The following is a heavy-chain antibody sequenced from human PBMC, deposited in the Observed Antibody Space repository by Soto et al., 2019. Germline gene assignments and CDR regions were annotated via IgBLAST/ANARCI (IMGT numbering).Heavy chain of an antibody. CDR1: GFTFSSYG. Sequence: GGSLRLSCAASGFTFSSYGMHWVRQAPGKGLEWVAVIWYDGSNKYYADSVKGRFTISRDNSKNTLYLQMNSLRAEDTAVYYCARGLGTTANNFYYFDYWGQGTLVTVSS. CDR3: ARGLGTTANNFYYFDY. V-gene: IGHV3-33*01. D-gene: IGHD4-4*01. CDR2: IWYDGSNK. J-gene: IGHJ4*02.